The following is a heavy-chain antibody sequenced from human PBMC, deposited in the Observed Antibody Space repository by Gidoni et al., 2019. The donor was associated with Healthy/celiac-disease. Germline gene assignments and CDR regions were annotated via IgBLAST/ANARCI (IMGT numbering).Heavy chain of an antibody. CDR1: GGSFSGYY. V-gene: IGHV4-34*01. D-gene: IGHD6-19*01. CDR3: ARAVAARSSTFEYYFDY. Sequence: QVQLQQWGAGLLKPSETLSLTCAVYGGSFSGYYWSWIRQPPGKGLEWIGEINHSGSTNYNPSLKSRVTISVDTSKNQFSLKLSSVTAADTAVYYCARAVAARSSTFEYYFDYWGQGTLVTVSS. CDR2: INHSGST. J-gene: IGHJ4*02.